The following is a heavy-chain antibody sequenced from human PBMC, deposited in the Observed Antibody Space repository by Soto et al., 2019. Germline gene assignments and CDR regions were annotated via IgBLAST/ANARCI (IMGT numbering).Heavy chain of an antibody. CDR2: IRGSGGST. J-gene: IGHJ4*02. Sequence: PGGSLRLSCAASGFTFSKYAMTWVRQAPGKGLEWVSTIRGSGGSTYYADSVKGRFTISRDNSKNTLYLQINSLRAEDTAVYYCALIPHGPQYYFDYWGQRTLLTVSS. CDR3: ALIPHGPQYYFDY. V-gene: IGHV3-23*01. CDR1: GFTFSKYA. D-gene: IGHD4-17*01.